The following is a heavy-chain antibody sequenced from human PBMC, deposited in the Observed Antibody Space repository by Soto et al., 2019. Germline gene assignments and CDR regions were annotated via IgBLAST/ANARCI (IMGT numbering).Heavy chain of an antibody. Sequence: GSLRLSCAASGFTFSSYAMSWVRQAPGKGLEWVSAISGSGGSTYYADSVKGRFTISRDNSKNTLYLQMNSLRAEDTAVYYCANDLNVNRVVVVLAATVDYWGQGTLVTVSS. CDR3: ANDLNVNRVVVVLAATVDY. CDR1: GFTFSSYA. D-gene: IGHD2-15*01. CDR2: ISGSGGST. J-gene: IGHJ4*02. V-gene: IGHV3-23*01.